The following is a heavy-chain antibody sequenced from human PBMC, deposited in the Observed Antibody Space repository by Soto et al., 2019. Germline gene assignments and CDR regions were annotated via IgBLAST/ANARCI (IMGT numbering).Heavy chain of an antibody. D-gene: IGHD3-16*01. CDR1: GGSVSSVSYY. CDR2: IYYSGST. J-gene: IGHJ3*02. V-gene: IGHV4-61*01. Sequence: QVQLQESGPRLVKPSETLSLTCTVSGGSVSSVSYYWNWIRQPPGKGLEWIAEIYYSGSTNYNPSLESRVTISIDTSKDQFSLNLRSVTAADTAVYYCARFCYSDTCANRAFDIWGPGTLVTVSS. CDR3: ARFCYSDTCANRAFDI.